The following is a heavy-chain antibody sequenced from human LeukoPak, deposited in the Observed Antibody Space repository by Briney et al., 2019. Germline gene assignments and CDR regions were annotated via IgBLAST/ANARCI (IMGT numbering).Heavy chain of an antibody. CDR1: GYSFNKFG. CDR2: ISGHNGNT. J-gene: IGHJ4*02. D-gene: IGHD4-17*01. CDR3: VRVGSAYGDPLEFDF. V-gene: IGHV1-18*01. Sequence: ASVKVSCKASGYSFNKFGISWVRQAPGRGLEWMGWISGHNGNTDSAQKLQDRVTMTTDNSMSTAYLELRSLGSDDTAVYFCVRVGSAYGDPLEFDFWGQGTLVTVSS.